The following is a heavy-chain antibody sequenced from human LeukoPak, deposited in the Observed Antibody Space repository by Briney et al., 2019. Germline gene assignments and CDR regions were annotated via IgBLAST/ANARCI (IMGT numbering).Heavy chain of an antibody. CDR2: IYHSGST. Sequence: PSQTLSLTCAVSGGSISSGDFSWSWIRQPPGKGLEWIGYIYHSGSTNYNPSLKSRVTVSIDTSKSQFSLKLTSVTAADTAVYYCARVSSGEKIDHWGQGTVVTVSS. CDR1: GGSISSGDFS. D-gene: IGHD3-16*01. J-gene: IGHJ4*02. V-gene: IGHV4-61*08. CDR3: ARVSSGEKIDH.